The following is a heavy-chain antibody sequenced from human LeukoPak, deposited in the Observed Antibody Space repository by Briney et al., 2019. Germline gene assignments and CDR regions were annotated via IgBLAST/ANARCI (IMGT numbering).Heavy chain of an antibody. Sequence: SETLSLTCTVSGGSISSYYWGWIRQPPGKGLEWIGSIYYSGSTYYNPSLKSRVTISVDTSKNQFSLKLSSVTAADTAVYYCARLCKGGSCYSKLDYWGQGTLVTVSS. CDR3: ARLCKGGSCYSKLDY. CDR2: IYYSGST. D-gene: IGHD2-15*01. V-gene: IGHV4-39*01. CDR1: GGSISSYY. J-gene: IGHJ4*02.